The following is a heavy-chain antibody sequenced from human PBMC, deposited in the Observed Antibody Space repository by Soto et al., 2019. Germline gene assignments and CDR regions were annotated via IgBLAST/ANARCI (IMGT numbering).Heavy chain of an antibody. V-gene: IGHV3-23*01. CDR3: AKYQPMTQPRPYFDY. Sequence: EVQLLESGGDLIQPGGSLRLSCAASGFTFSSYAMSWVRQAPGKGLGWVSAISSSGGSTFYADSVKGRFNISSDNARNTLYLQRNSLRAEDTAIYYCAKYQPMTQPRPYFDYWGQGTLVTVSS. J-gene: IGHJ4*02. CDR2: ISSSGGST. CDR1: GFTFSSYA. D-gene: IGHD3-22*01.